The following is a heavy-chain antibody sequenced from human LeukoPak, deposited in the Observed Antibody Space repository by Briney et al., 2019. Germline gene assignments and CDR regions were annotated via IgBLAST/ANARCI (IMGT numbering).Heavy chain of an antibody. J-gene: IGHJ4*02. D-gene: IGHD3-16*01. CDR1: GFTFSSYA. CDR2: ISGSGGST. V-gene: IGHV3-23*01. CDR3: AKGYYDYVWGSYYFDY. Sequence: GGSLRLSCAASGFTFSSYAMSWVRQAPGKGLEWVSAISGSGGSTYYAVSVKGRFTNSRDNSRDTLYLQMNSLRAEDTAVYYCAKGYYDYVWGSYYFDYWGQGTLVTVSS.